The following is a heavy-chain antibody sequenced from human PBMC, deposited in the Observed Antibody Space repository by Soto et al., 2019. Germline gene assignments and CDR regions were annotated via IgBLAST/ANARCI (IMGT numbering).Heavy chain of an antibody. V-gene: IGHV3-15*07. D-gene: IGHD3-22*01. J-gene: IGHJ4*01. CDR3: TTPPYPTMLELRFDY. Sequence: GGSVRLSCAASGFAFSNAGINWGRQAPGEGREWVGRGKGKARGGTTDCAAPVRGRFSITRDDSRNMVYMQMKSLNTENTAVYYCTTPPYPTMLELRFDYWGPGTLVPVS. CDR2: GKGKARGGTT. CDR1: GFAFSNAG.